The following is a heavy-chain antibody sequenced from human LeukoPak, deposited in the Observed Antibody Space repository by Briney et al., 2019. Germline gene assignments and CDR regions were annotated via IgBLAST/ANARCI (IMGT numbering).Heavy chain of an antibody. D-gene: IGHD1-26*01. V-gene: IGHV5-51*01. CDR2: IYPGDSDT. CDR3: ARHFEALVGAAPRGWFDP. Sequence: GESLKISCKGSGYRFSSYWIGWVRQMPGKGLEWMGIIYPGDSDTRYSPSFQGQVTISADKSISTAYLQWSSLKASDTAMYYCARHFEALVGAAPRGWFDPWGQGTLVTVSS. CDR1: GYRFSSYW. J-gene: IGHJ5*02.